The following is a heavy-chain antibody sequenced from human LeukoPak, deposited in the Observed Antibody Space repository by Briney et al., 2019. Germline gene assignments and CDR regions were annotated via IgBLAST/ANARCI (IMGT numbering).Heavy chain of an antibody. CDR3: ARFGSGWYYFDY. Sequence: PSETLSLTCAVYGGSFSGYYWSWIRQPPGKGLEWIGEINHSGSTNYNPSLKSRVTISVDTSKNQFSLKLSSVTAADTAVYYCARFGSGWYYFDYWGQGTLVTVSS. CDR1: GGSFSGYY. J-gene: IGHJ4*02. D-gene: IGHD6-19*01. V-gene: IGHV4-34*01. CDR2: INHSGST.